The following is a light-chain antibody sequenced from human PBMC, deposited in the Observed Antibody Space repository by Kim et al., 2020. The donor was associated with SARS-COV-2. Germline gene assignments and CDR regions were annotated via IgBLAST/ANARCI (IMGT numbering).Light chain of an antibody. Sequence: PGRAPILVLYRDKERPSWIPERFSGSRSGTTLTLTTTGVQTEDEADYFCQSADISGTSWIFGGGTQPTVL. V-gene: IGLV3-25*03. CDR2: RDK. J-gene: IGLJ2*01. CDR3: QSADISGTSWI.